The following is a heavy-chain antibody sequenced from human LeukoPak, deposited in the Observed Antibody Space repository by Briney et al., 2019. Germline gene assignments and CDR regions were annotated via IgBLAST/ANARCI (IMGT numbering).Heavy chain of an antibody. Sequence: SETLSLTCAVYGGSFSGYYWSWIRQPPGKGLEWIGEINHSGSTNYNPSLKSRVTISVDTSKNQFSLKPSSVTAADTAVYYCYSWNDAFDIWGQGTMVTVSS. CDR2: INHSGST. V-gene: IGHV4-34*01. J-gene: IGHJ3*02. CDR3: YSWNDAFDI. CDR1: GGSFSGYY. D-gene: IGHD1-1*01.